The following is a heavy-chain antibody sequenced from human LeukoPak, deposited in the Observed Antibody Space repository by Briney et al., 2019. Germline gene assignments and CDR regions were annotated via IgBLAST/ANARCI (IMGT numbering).Heavy chain of an antibody. Sequence: GGSLRLSCAASGFTFSSYGMHWVRQAPGKGLEWVAFIRYDGSNKYYADSVKGRFTISRDNSKNTLYLQMNSLRAEDTAVYYCAKDGQWLGYEYFQHWGQGTLVTVSS. J-gene: IGHJ1*01. CDR2: IRYDGSNK. V-gene: IGHV3-30*02. CDR1: GFTFSSYG. CDR3: AKDGQWLGYEYFQH. D-gene: IGHD6-19*01.